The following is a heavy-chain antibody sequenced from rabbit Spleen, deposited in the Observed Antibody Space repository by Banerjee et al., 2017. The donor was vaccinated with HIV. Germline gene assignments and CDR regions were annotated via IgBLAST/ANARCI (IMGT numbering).Heavy chain of an antibody. V-gene: IGHV1S40*01. Sequence: QSLEEYGGDLVKPGASLTIPCTASGLDFSSSYWICWFRQAPGKGLEWIACIDVSGRGSTYCARGAKGIFSVYKPAATRVTLKMHSLTAADTATYFCARDTAGREDLNLWGQGTLVTVS. CDR2: IDVSGRGST. D-gene: IGHD4-2*01. CDR3: ARDTAGREDLNL. J-gene: IGHJ4*01. CDR1: GLDFSSSYW.